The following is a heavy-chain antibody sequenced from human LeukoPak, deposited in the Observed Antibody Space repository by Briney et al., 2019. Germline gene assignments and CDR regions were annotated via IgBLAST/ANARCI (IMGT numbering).Heavy chain of an antibody. CDR2: IKQDGSEK. CDR3: ARAPPPGSYDILTGYYTSSLYYYYYMDV. Sequence: PGGSLRLSCAASGFSFSTYWMSWVRQAPGKGLEWVAIIKQDGSEKYYVDSVKGRFTISRDNAKTSLYLQMNSLRAEDTAVYYCARAPPPGSYDILTGYYTSSLYYYYYMDVWGKGTTVTISS. J-gene: IGHJ6*03. CDR1: GFSFSTYW. V-gene: IGHV3-7*01. D-gene: IGHD3-9*01.